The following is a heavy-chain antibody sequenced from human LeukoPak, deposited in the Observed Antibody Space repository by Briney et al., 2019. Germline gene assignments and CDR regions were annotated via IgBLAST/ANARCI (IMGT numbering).Heavy chain of an antibody. CDR2: ISSSCTTK. D-gene: IGHD2/OR15-2a*01. Sequence: GGSLRLSCAASGFTFSSYEMNWVRQAPGKGLEWVSYISSSCTTKYYADSVKGRFTLPRDNAKKSLSLQMNSLRAEDTAIYYCARSNRDAFDMWGQGTVVTVSS. V-gene: IGHV3-48*03. J-gene: IGHJ3*02. CDR1: GFTFSSYE. CDR3: ARSNRDAFDM.